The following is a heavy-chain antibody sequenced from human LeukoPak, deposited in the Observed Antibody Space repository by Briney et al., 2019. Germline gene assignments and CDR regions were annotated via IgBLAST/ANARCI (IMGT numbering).Heavy chain of an antibody. CDR1: GFTVSRNY. J-gene: IGHJ4*02. Sequence: PGGSLRLSCAVSGFTVSRNYLSWVRQAPGKGLEWVSVIYSAGDTYHADSVKGRFTISRDNSINTLYLQMNSLRAEDTAVYYCARVRGHGTGSYLRYFYFWGQGTLVTVSS. CDR2: IYSAGDT. CDR3: ARVRGHGTGSYLRYFYF. D-gene: IGHD3-10*01. V-gene: IGHV3-53*05.